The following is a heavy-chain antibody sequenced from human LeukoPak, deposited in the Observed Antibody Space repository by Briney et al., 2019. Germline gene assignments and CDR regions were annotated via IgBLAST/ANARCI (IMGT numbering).Heavy chain of an antibody. Sequence: PGWSLRLSCSPSGFTFSIYEMNWVHQAPGKGLEGASYISSSGSTIYYADSVKGRFTISRDNAKNSLYLQMNSLRGEDTAIYYCARDGYRYGYGIDYWGQGTLVTVSP. CDR2: ISSSGSTI. CDR1: GFTFSIYE. CDR3: ARDGYRYGYGIDY. V-gene: IGHV3-48*03. J-gene: IGHJ4*02. D-gene: IGHD5-18*01.